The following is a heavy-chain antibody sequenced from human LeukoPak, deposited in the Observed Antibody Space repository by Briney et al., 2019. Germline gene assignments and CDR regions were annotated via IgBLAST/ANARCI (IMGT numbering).Heavy chain of an antibody. V-gene: IGHV1-2*02. CDR1: GYTFTGYY. CDR3: ARIADSSGYYYGY. J-gene: IGHJ4*02. D-gene: IGHD3-22*01. Sequence: ASVKVSCEASGYTFTGYYMHWVRQAPGQGLEWMGWINPNSGGTNYAQKFQGRVTMTRDTSISTAYMELSRLRSDDTAVYYCARIADSSGYYYGYWGQGTLVTVSS. CDR2: INPNSGGT.